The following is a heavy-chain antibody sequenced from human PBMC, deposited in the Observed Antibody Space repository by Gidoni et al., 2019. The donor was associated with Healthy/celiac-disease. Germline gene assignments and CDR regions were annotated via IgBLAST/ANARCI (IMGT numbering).Heavy chain of an antibody. V-gene: IGHV1-18*01. CDR3: ARDSAWVIIGVDYGDYPPFDY. CDR1: GYTFTSYG. J-gene: IGHJ4*02. D-gene: IGHD4-17*01. Sequence: QVQLVQSGAEVKKPGASVKVSCKASGYTFTSYGISWVRQAPGQGLEWMGWISAYNGNTNYAQKLQGRVTMTTDTSTSTAYMELRSLRSDDTAVYYCARDSAWVIIGVDYGDYPPFDYWGQGTLVTVSS. CDR2: ISAYNGNT.